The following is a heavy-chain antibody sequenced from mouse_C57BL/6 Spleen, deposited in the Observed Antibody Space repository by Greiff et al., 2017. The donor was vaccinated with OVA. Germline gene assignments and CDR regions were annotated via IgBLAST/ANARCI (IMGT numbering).Heavy chain of an antibody. CDR3: ARSLYGNYEYFDV. J-gene: IGHJ1*03. V-gene: IGHV1-22*01. CDR1: GYTFTDYN. D-gene: IGHD2-1*01. Sequence: VQLQQSGPELVKPGASVKMSCKASGYTFTDYNMHWVKQSHGKSLEWIGYINPNNGGTSYNQKFKGKATLTVNKSSSTAYMELRSLTSEDSAVYYCARSLYGNYEYFDVWGTGTTVTVSS. CDR2: INPNNGGT.